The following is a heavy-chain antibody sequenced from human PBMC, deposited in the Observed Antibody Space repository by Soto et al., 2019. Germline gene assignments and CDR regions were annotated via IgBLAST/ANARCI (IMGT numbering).Heavy chain of an antibody. D-gene: IGHD3-9*01. Sequence: PGESLKSSCKGSGYSFTSYWIGWVRQMPGKGLEWMGIIYPGDSDTRYSPSFQGQVTISADKSISTAYLQWSSLKASDTAMYYCARTRYFDWLLGDAFDIWGQGTMVTVSS. V-gene: IGHV5-51*01. J-gene: IGHJ3*02. CDR2: IYPGDSDT. CDR1: GYSFTSYW. CDR3: ARTRYFDWLLGDAFDI.